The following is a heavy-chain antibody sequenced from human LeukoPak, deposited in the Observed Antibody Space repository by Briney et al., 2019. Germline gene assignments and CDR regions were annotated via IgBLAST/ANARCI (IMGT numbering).Heavy chain of an antibody. CDR1: GFTFSTC. J-gene: IGHJ4*02. CDR3: ARGRSGWYHNFDY. D-gene: IGHD6-19*01. CDR2: ISRNSRYI. Sequence: GGSLRLSCAASGFTFSTCMNWVRQAPGKGLGWVSSISRNSRYIYYADSMRGRFTISRDNAKNSLYLQMNSLRAEDTAVYYCARGRSGWYHNFDYWGQGTLVTVSS. V-gene: IGHV3-21*06.